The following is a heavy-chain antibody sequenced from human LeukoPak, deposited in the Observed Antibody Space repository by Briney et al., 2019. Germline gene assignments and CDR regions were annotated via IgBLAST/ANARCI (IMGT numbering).Heavy chain of an antibody. CDR1: GDSVSSNSAA. CDR3: ARLSWFGELSYYYYGMDV. D-gene: IGHD3-10*01. J-gene: IGHJ6*04. CDR2: TYYRSKWYN. V-gene: IGHV6-1*01. Sequence: SQTLSLTCAISGDSVSSNSAAWNWIRQSPSRGLEWLGRTYYRSKWYNDYAVSVKSRITINPDTSKNQFSLQLNSVTPEDTAVYCCARLSWFGELSYYYYGMDVWGKGTTVTVSS.